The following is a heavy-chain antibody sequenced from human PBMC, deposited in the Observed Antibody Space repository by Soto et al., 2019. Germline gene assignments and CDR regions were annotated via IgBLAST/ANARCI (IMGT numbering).Heavy chain of an antibody. CDR1: GGTFSTYT. J-gene: IGHJ3*01. D-gene: IGHD2-2*01. Sequence: GASVKVSCKAAGGTFSTYTLIWVRQAPGQGLEWMGRIIPMLTVTNSAQKFQGRVTLTADKSTSTAFMELTSLTSDDTAVYYCSIGSWSAETFDVWGQGTMVTVSS. CDR3: SIGSWSAETFDV. CDR2: IIPMLTVT. V-gene: IGHV1-69*02.